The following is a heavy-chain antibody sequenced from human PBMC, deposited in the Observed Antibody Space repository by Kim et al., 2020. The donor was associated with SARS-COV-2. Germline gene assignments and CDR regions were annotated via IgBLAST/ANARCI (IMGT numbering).Heavy chain of an antibody. J-gene: IGHJ4*02. D-gene: IGHD1-26*01. Sequence: STQRLQGRLTMTTDSSTSTAYMELRSLRSDGTAVYYCARDDWTTSGNFDYWGQGTLVTVSS. CDR3: ARDDWTTSGNFDY. V-gene: IGHV1-18*01.